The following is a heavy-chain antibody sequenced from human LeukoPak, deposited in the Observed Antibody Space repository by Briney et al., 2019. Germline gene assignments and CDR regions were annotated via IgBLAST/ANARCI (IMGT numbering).Heavy chain of an antibody. CDR3: AKSGQYQQRKWAFDI. V-gene: IGHV3-33*08. CDR1: GFTFSSYG. Sequence: PGRSLRLSCAASGFTFSSYGMHWVRQAPGKGLEWVAVIWYGGSNKYYADSVKGRFTISRDNSKNTLYLQMNSLRAEDTAVYYCAKSGQYQQRKWAFDIWGQGTMVTVSS. CDR2: IWYGGSNK. J-gene: IGHJ3*02. D-gene: IGHD2-2*01.